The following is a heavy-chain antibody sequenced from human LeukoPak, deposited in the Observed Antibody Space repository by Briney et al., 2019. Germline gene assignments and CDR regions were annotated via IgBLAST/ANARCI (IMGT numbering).Heavy chain of an antibody. CDR3: TRNNWFDP. J-gene: IGHJ5*02. CDR1: GESFSSYY. CDR2: INHSGTT. Sequence: SETLSLTCAVYGESFSSYYWSWIRQSPGKGLEWIGEINHSGTTKYNPSLKSRVTISVDTPQNQFSLRLSSVTAADTAVYYCTRNNWFDPWGPGTLVTVSS. V-gene: IGHV4-34*01.